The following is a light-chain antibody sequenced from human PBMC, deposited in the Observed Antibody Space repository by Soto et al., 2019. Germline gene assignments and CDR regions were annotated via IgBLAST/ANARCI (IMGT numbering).Light chain of an antibody. V-gene: IGLV1-40*01. CDR3: QSSDSSLRGVV. CDR1: SSNIGAGYD. CDR2: GNS. Sequence: QAVVTQPPSVSGAPGQRVTISCTGSSSNIGAGYDVHWYQQLPGTAPKLLIYGNSNRPSGVPDRFSGSKSGTSASLAITGLQAEDEADYYCQSSDSSLRGVVFGGGTKLTVL. J-gene: IGLJ2*01.